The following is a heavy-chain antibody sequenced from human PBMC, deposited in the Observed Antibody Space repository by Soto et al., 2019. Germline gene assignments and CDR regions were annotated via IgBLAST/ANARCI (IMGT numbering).Heavy chain of an antibody. CDR3: ARPNYDIFTGLSGFDI. CDR2: IHHTGNT. J-gene: IGHJ3*02. D-gene: IGHD3-9*01. V-gene: IGHV4-31*03. Sequence: QVQLQASGPGLVKPSQTLSLTCIVSGDSITSGNYYWSWIRQHPGKGLEWIGYIHHTGNTYYIPSLNSRLSLSLDTSKNQFSLQLSSVTAADTALYSCARPNYDIFTGLSGFDIWGQGTMVTVSS. CDR1: GDSITSGNYY.